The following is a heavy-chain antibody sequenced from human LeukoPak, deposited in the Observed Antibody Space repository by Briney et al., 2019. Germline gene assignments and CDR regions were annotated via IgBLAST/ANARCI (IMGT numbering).Heavy chain of an antibody. CDR3: ARDKIVGATNFDH. V-gene: IGHV3-74*01. CDR1: GFTLSSYW. CDR2: INSDGSST. Sequence: PGGSLRLSCAASGFTLSSYWMHWVRQAPGKGLVWVSRINSDGSSTSYADSVKGRFTISRDNAKNSLYLQMNSLRVEDTAVYYCARDKIVGATNFDHWGQGTLVSVSS. D-gene: IGHD1-26*01. J-gene: IGHJ4*02.